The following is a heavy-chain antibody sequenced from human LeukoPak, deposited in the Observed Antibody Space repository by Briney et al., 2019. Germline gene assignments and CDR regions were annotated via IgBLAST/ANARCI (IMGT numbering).Heavy chain of an antibody. CDR1: EFIFSNYG. Sequence: GGSLRLSCAASEFIFSNYGMHWVRQAPGKGLEWVAVISFDGSNKHYGDSVKGRFTISRDNSMNTLYLQMNGLRAEDAAVYYCAKEFSAYSGGWFFDVWGKGTTVTVSS. CDR2: ISFDGSNK. V-gene: IGHV3-30*18. CDR3: AKEFSAYSGGWFFDV. D-gene: IGHD6-19*01. J-gene: IGHJ6*04.